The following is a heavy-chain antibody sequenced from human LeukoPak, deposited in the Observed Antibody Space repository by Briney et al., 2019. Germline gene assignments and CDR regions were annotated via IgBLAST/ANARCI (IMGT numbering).Heavy chain of an antibody. CDR3: QSRFLEWLLDY. J-gene: IGHJ4*02. CDR1: GGSISSNNYF. CDR2: IYDSGST. V-gene: IGHV4-39*01. D-gene: IGHD3-3*01. Sequence: SSETLSLTCTVSGGSISSNNYFWGWIRQPPGKGLEWIGSIYDSGSTYYNPSLKGRVTISVDTSKNQFSLKLNSVTAADTAMYYCQSRFLEWLLDYWGQGTLVTVSS.